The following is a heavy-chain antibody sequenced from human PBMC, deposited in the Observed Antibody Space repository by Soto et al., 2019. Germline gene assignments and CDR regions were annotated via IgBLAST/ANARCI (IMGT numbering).Heavy chain of an antibody. Sequence: QVQLVQSGAEVKKPGSSVKVSCKASGGTFSSYAISWVRQAPGQGLEWMGGIIPIFGTANYAQKFQGRVTITADESTSTAYMELSRLRSEDTAVYYCARTEGCGGDCRSDYYYGMDVWGQGTTVTVSS. CDR1: GGTFSSYA. V-gene: IGHV1-69*01. CDR2: IIPIFGTA. J-gene: IGHJ6*02. D-gene: IGHD2-21*02. CDR3: ARTEGCGGDCRSDYYYGMDV.